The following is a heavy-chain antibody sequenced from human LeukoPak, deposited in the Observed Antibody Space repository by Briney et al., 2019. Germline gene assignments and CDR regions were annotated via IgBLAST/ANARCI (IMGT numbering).Heavy chain of an antibody. D-gene: IGHD3-3*01. CDR1: GFTFSDYY. CDR2: INWNGGST. CDR3: ARDRFLEWLLPFDY. Sequence: GGSLRLSCAASGFTFSDYYMSWVRQAPGKGLEWVSGINWNGGSTGYADSVKGRFTISRDNAKNSLYLQMNSLRAEDTALYYCARDRFLEWLLPFDYWGQGTLVTVSS. J-gene: IGHJ4*02. V-gene: IGHV3-20*04.